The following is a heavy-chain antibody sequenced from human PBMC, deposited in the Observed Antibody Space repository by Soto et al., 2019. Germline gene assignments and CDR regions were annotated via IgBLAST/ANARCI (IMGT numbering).Heavy chain of an antibody. Sequence: ASVKVSCKASGGTFSSYAISWVRQAPGQGLEWMGGIIPIFGTTNYAQKFQGRVTITADESTSTAYMELSSLRSEDTAVYYCARGRHYVTIFGVVIMAPYYYYGMDVWGQGTTVTVSS. CDR1: GGTFSSYA. D-gene: IGHD3-3*01. V-gene: IGHV1-69*13. CDR3: ARGRHYVTIFGVVIMAPYYYYGMDV. CDR2: IIPIFGTT. J-gene: IGHJ6*02.